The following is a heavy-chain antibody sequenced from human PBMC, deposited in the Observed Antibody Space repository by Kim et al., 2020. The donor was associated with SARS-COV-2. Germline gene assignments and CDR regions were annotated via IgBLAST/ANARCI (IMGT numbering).Heavy chain of an antibody. CDR3: ASSQYGGNAFDI. Sequence: NHTPSLKSSVTQSIDTSKNQFSLKLTSVTAADTDGYYCASSQYGGNAFDIWGQGTMVTVSS. D-gene: IGHD4-17*01. J-gene: IGHJ3*02. V-gene: IGHV4-4*09.